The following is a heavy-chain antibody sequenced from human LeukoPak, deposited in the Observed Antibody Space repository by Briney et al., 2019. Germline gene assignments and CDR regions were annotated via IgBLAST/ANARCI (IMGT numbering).Heavy chain of an antibody. CDR3: ASGRVRGYSYGYGRQNYFDY. CDR2: INHSGST. J-gene: IGHJ4*02. Sequence: PSETLSLTCAVYGGSFSGYYWSWIRQPPGKGLEWIGEINHSGSTNYNPSLKNRVTISVDKSKNQFSLKLSSVTAADTAVYYCASGRVRGYSYGYGRQNYFDYWGQGTLVTVSS. V-gene: IGHV4-34*01. D-gene: IGHD5-18*01. CDR1: GGSFSGYY.